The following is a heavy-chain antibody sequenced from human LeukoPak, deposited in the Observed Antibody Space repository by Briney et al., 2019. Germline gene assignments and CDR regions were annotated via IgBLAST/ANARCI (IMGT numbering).Heavy chain of an antibody. CDR1: GGSISTSSYY. Sequence: SETLSLTCTVSGGSISTSSYYWGWVRQPPGKGLEWIGNIFYSGSTYYSPSLKSRVTISLDTSRNQFSLKLNSVTAADTAIYYCARSGRARGVTECDYWGQGTLVTASS. CDR3: ARSGRARGVTECDY. J-gene: IGHJ4*02. D-gene: IGHD3-3*01. CDR2: IFYSGST. V-gene: IGHV4-39*07.